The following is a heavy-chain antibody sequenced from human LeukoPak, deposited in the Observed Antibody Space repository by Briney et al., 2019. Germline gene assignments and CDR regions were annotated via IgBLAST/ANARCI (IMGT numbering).Heavy chain of an antibody. CDR2: FDPEDGET. CDR1: GYTLTELS. D-gene: IGHD3-10*01. CDR3: ATMVRGVDYYFDY. Sequence: ASVKVSCEVSGYTLTELSMHWVRQAPGKGLEWMGGFDPEDGETIYAQKFQGRVTMTEDTSTDTAYMELSSLRSEDTAVYYCATMVRGVDYYFDYWGQGTLVTVSS. J-gene: IGHJ4*02. V-gene: IGHV1-24*01.